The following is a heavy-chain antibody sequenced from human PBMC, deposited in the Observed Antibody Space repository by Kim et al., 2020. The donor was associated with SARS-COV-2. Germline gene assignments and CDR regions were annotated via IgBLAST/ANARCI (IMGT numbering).Heavy chain of an antibody. J-gene: IGHJ4*02. Sequence: SETLSLTCTVSGGSISSGGYYWSWIRQHPGKGLEWIGYIYYSGSTYYNPSLKSRVTISVDTSKNQFSLKLSSVTAADTAVYYCASADSGYYYFDYWGQGTLVTVSS. D-gene: IGHD3-22*01. CDR2: IYYSGST. V-gene: IGHV4-31*03. CDR3: ASADSGYYYFDY. CDR1: GGSISSGGYY.